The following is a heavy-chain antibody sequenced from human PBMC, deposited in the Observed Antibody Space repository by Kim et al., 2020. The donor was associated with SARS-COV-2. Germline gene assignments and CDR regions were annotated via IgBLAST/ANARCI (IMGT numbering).Heavy chain of an antibody. D-gene: IGHD3-9*01. J-gene: IGHJ3*02. CDR1: GFTFSDYY. V-gene: IGHV3-11*01. Sequence: GGSLRLSCAASGFTFSDYYMSWIRKAPGKGLEWVSYISGSTRIIYYGDSVKGRFTISRDNAKNSLHLQMNSLTIDDTAVYYCARDPTPYYDSLTGLPIWGQGTVVTVSS. CDR3: ARDPTPYYDSLTGLPI. CDR2: ISGSTRII.